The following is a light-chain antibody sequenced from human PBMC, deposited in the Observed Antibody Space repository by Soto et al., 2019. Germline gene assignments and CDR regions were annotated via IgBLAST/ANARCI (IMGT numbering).Light chain of an antibody. CDR3: CSYAGGSRWV. CDR2: EGS. V-gene: IGLV2-23*01. J-gene: IGLJ3*02. Sequence: QSALTQPASVSGSPGQSITISCTGTSSAIGSYNLVSWYQQHPGIAPKVMIYEGSKRPSGVSDRFSGSKSGNTASLTISGLQAEDEADYYCCSYAGGSRWVFGGGTKLTVL. CDR1: SSAIGSYNL.